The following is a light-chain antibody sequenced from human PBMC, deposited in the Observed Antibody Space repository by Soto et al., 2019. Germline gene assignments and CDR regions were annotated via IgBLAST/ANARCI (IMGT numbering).Light chain of an antibody. J-gene: IGKJ2*01. V-gene: IGKV3-11*01. CDR3: QQRFNWPPT. Sequence: EIVLTQSPATLSLSPGERATLSCRASQSVSNSLAWYQQKPGQAPRLLIYDASNRATGIPARFSGSESGTDFTLTISTLEPEDFAVYYCQQRFNWPPTFGQGTKLDIK. CDR1: QSVSNS. CDR2: DAS.